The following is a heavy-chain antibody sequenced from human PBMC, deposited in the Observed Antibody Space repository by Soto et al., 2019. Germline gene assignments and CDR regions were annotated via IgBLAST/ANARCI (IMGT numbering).Heavy chain of an antibody. CDR1: GGSISSGDYY. CDR3: ARDGRRVPAAPGFDP. D-gene: IGHD2-2*01. CDR2: IYYSGST. J-gene: IGHJ5*02. Sequence: RSLTCTVSGGSISSGDYYWSWIRQPPGKGLEWIGYIYYSGSTYYNPSLKSRVTISVDTSKNQFSLKLSSVTAADTAVYYCARDGRRVPAAPGFDPWGQGTLVTVSS. V-gene: IGHV4-30-4*01.